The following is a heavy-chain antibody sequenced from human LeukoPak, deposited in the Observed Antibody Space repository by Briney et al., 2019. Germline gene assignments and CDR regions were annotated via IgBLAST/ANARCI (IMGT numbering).Heavy chain of an antibody. CDR1: GGSISSSSYF. V-gene: IGHV4-39*01. Sequence: SETLSLTCTVSGGSISSSSYFWGWIRQPPGKGLEWIGSIYYSGSTYYNPSLKSRVTISVDTSKNQFSLKLSSVTAADTAVYYCARRDGYYSIFDYWGQGTLVTVSS. J-gene: IGHJ4*02. CDR3: ARRDGYYSIFDY. CDR2: IYYSGST. D-gene: IGHD3-22*01.